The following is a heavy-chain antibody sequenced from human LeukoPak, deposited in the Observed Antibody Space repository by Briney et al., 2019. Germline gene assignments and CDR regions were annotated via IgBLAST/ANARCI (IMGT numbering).Heavy chain of an antibody. CDR1: GFTFSSYA. CDR2: ISGSGGST. J-gene: IGHJ4*02. D-gene: IGHD6-19*01. CDR3: AKLAVAGTLITLYYFDY. V-gene: IGHV3-23*01. Sequence: GGSLRLSCAASGFTFSSYAMSWVRQAPGKGLERVSAISGSGGSTYYADSVKGRFTISRDNCKNTLYLQMNSLRAEDTAVYYCAKLAVAGTLITLYYFDYWGQGTLVTVSS.